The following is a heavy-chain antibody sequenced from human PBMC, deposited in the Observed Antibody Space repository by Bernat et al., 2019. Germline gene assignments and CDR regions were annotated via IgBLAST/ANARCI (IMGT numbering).Heavy chain of an antibody. J-gene: IGHJ4*02. CDR1: GITFSDYG. D-gene: IGHD6-13*01. CDR2: INHGGHSS. CDR3: AAKDSSSWYDF. V-gene: IGHV3-23*01. Sequence: EVQMLESGGGLVQPGGSLRLSCAASGITFSDYGMSWVRQAPGKGLECVSAINHGGHSSYYAESVKGRFTISRDNSKNTLYLQMNSLRPEDTAIYYCAAKDSSSWYDFWGQGSLVTVSS.